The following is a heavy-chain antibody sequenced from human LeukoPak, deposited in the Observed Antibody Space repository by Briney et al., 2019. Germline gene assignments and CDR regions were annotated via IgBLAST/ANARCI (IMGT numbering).Heavy chain of an antibody. CDR3: ARDPARVVGATNPSDSYYYGMDV. Sequence: QSGGSLRPSCAASGFTFGSCAMSWVRQAPGKGLEWVSAIRGSGGSTYYADSVKGRFTISRDNSKNTLYLQMDRLRAEDTAVYYCARDPARVVGATNPSDSYYYGMDVWGQGTTVTVSS. CDR1: GFTFGSCA. D-gene: IGHD1-26*01. CDR2: IRGSGGST. V-gene: IGHV3-23*01. J-gene: IGHJ6*02.